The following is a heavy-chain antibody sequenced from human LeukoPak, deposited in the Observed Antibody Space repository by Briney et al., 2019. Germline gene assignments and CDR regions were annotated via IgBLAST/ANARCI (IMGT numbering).Heavy chain of an antibody. V-gene: IGHV5-51*01. J-gene: IGHJ4*02. Sequence: RGESLKISCKGSGYSFTNYWIAWVRQMPGKGLEWMGIIYPGDSDTRYSPSFQGQVTISADKSITTAYLQWSSLRASDTAIYYCASAFYGDYYFDYWGQGTLVTVSS. CDR3: ASAFYGDYYFDY. D-gene: IGHD4-17*01. CDR1: GYSFTNYW. CDR2: IYPGDSDT.